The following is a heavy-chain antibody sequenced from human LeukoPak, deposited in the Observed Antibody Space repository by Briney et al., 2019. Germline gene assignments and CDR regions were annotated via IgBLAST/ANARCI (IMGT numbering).Heavy chain of an antibody. V-gene: IGHV5-51*01. J-gene: IGHJ4*02. CDR3: ARQGDGYNFFDY. Sequence: GESLKISCKGSGYDFPSYWIGWVRQMPGKGLEWMGIIYPDDSDTRYSPSFQGQVTISADKSIRTAYLQWSSLKASDTAIYYCARQGDGYNFFDYWGQGTLVTVSS. D-gene: IGHD5-24*01. CDR2: IYPDDSDT. CDR1: GYDFPSYW.